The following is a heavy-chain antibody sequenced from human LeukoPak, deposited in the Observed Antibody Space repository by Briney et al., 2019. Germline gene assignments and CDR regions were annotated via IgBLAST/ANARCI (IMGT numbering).Heavy chain of an antibody. J-gene: IGHJ3*02. Sequence: GESLKISCKGSGYSFTSYWIGWVRQMPGKGLEWMGIIYPGDSDTRYSPSFRGQVTISADKSITTAYLQWSSLKASDTAMYYCASPHPSNCSTTSCPQNIWGQGTMVTVSS. CDR2: IYPGDSDT. CDR3: ASPHPSNCSTTSCPQNI. D-gene: IGHD2-2*01. CDR1: GYSFTSYW. V-gene: IGHV5-51*01.